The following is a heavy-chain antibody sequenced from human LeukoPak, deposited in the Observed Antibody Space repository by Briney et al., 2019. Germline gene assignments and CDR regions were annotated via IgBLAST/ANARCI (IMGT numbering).Heavy chain of an antibody. Sequence: GGSLRLSCEASGFTFNTYAIYWVRQAPGKGLEWVSGICGSGGCTYYADSVKGRFTISRDNAKNSLYLQMNSLRAEDTAVYYCARGRVAAAGIFDYWGQGTLVTVSS. CDR3: ARGRVAAAGIFDY. CDR2: ICGSGGCT. CDR1: GFTFNTYA. J-gene: IGHJ4*02. D-gene: IGHD6-13*01. V-gene: IGHV3-21*01.